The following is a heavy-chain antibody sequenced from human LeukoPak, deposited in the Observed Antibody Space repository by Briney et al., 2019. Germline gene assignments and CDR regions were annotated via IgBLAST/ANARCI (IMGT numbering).Heavy chain of an antibody. CDR3: ARYSYDSSGYYWDYFDC. D-gene: IGHD3-22*01. V-gene: IGHV4-61*02. J-gene: IGHJ4*02. Sequence: SQTLSLTCTVSGGSISSGSYYWSWIRQPAGKGLEWIGRIYTSGSTNYNPSLKSRVTISVDTSKNQFSLKLSSVTAADTAVYYCARYSYDSSGYYWDYFDCWGQGTLVTVSS. CDR1: GGSISSGSYY. CDR2: IYTSGST.